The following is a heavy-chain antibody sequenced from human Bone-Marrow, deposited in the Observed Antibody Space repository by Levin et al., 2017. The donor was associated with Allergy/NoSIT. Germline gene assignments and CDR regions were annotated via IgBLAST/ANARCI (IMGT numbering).Heavy chain of an antibody. CDR3: ARDLRY. Sequence: GGSLRLSCAASGFTFSSSEMNWVRQAPGKGLEWVSYIRSSGSSIYYADSVKGRFTISRDNARNSLYLQMDSLRPEDTAVYYCARDLRYWGQGTLVTVSS. CDR1: GFTFSSSE. J-gene: IGHJ4*02. V-gene: IGHV3-48*03. CDR2: IRSSGSSI.